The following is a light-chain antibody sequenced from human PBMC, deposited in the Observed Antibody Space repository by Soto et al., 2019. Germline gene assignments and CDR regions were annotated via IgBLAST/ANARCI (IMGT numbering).Light chain of an antibody. Sequence: DIVMTQSPDSLAVSLGERATINCKSSQSVLYSSNNKNYLAWYQQKRGQPPKLLIYWASTRESGVPDRFSGSWSGTDFTLTISSLQAEHVAVYNCQQFYSPWTFGQGTKVEIK. CDR2: WAS. J-gene: IGKJ1*01. CDR3: QQFYSPWT. V-gene: IGKV4-1*01. CDR1: QSVLYSSNNKNY.